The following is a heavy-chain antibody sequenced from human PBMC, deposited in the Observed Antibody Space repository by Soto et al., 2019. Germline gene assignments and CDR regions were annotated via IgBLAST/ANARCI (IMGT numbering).Heavy chain of an antibody. J-gene: IGHJ6*02. CDR3: ARTAAAGKYYYGVDV. D-gene: IGHD6-13*01. CDR2: IYPGDSDT. CDR1: GFNFPTFW. Sequence: GESLKISCKHSGFNFPTFWIAWVRQMPGKGLEWMGTIYPGDSDTRYSPSFQGQVTISADKSISTAYLQWSSLKASDTAIYYCARTAAAGKYYYGVDVWGQGTTVTVSS. V-gene: IGHV5-51*01.